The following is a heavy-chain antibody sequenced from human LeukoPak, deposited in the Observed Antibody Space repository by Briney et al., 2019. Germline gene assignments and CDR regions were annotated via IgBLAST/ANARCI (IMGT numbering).Heavy chain of an antibody. CDR2: IIPILGIA. Sequence: SVKVSCKASGGTFMSYAISWVRQAPAQGLEWMGRIIPILGIANYAQKFQGRVTITADKSTSTAYMELSSLRSEDTAVYYCARDPSVGATTKTDYWGQGTLVTVSS. J-gene: IGHJ4*02. V-gene: IGHV1-69*04. CDR3: ARDPSVGATTKTDY. CDR1: GGTFMSYA. D-gene: IGHD1-26*01.